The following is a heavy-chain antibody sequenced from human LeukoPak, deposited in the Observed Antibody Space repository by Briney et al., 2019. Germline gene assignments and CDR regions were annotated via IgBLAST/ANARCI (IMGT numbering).Heavy chain of an antibody. CDR1: GYTFTGYY. CDR3: ARGQAPRMITFGGPRRWFDP. Sequence: ASVKVSCKASGYTFTGYYMHWVRQAPGQGLEWMGWINPNSGGTNYAQKFQGRVTMTRDTSISTTYMELSRLRSDDTAVYYWARGQAPRMITFGGPRRWFDPWGQGTLVTVSS. CDR2: INPNSGGT. J-gene: IGHJ5*02. D-gene: IGHD3-16*01. V-gene: IGHV1-2*02.